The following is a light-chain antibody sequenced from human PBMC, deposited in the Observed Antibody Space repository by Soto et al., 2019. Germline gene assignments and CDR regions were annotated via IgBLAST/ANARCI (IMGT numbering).Light chain of an antibody. Sequence: QSALTQPASVSGSPGQSLTISCTGTSSDVGGYYYVSWYQQHPGQAPKLIIYDVSNRPSGVSSRFSGSKSGSTASLTISGLQAEDEADYYCNSYTSSSTSVFGGGTKLTVL. CDR3: NSYTSSSTSV. J-gene: IGLJ2*01. CDR1: SSDVGGYYY. V-gene: IGLV2-14*01. CDR2: DVS.